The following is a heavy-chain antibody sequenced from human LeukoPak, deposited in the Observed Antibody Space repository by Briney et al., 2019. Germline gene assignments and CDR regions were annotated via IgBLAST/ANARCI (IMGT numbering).Heavy chain of an antibody. J-gene: IGHJ4*02. D-gene: IGHD2-2*02. CDR2: ISSSSSYT. V-gene: IGHV3-11*05. Sequence: PGGSLSLSCAASGFTFRDYYMSWIPGAPGRGVGWVSYISSSSSYTNYADSVKGRFTISRDNAKNSLYLQMNSLRAEDTAVYYCASEGYTGNFDYWGQGTLVTVSS. CDR3: ASEGYTGNFDY. CDR1: GFTFRDYY.